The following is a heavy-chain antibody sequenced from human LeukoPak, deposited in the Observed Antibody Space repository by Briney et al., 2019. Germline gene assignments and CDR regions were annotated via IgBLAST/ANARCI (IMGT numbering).Heavy chain of an antibody. CDR1: GFTFSSYW. D-gene: IGHD4-23*01. CDR2: ISYGGSNK. CDR3: ASERWSHFDY. J-gene: IGHJ4*02. Sequence: GGSLRLSCAASGFTFSSYWMSWVRQAPGKGLEWVAVISYGGSNKYYADSVKGRFTISRDNSKNTLYLQMNSLRAEDTAVYYCASERWSHFDYWGQGTLVTVSS. V-gene: IGHV3-30*03.